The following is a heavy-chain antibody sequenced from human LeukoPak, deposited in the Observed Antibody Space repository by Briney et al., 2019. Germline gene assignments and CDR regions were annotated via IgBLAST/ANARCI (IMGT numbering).Heavy chain of an antibody. Sequence: GGSLRLSCAASGFTFSNYWMSWVRQAPGKGLEWVANIKEDGSDKYYVDSVKGRFTISRDNAKNSLYLQMNSLRAEDTAVYYCARDSVSSGWSSDTYYFDYWGQGTLVTVSS. CDR2: IKEDGSDK. CDR3: ARDSVSSGWSSDTYYFDY. CDR1: GFTFSNYW. D-gene: IGHD6-19*01. V-gene: IGHV3-7*03. J-gene: IGHJ4*02.